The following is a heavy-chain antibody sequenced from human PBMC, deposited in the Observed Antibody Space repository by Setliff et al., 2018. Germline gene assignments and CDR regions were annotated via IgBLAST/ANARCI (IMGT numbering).Heavy chain of an antibody. CDR2: VHYNGET. CDR1: GASISSHY. Sequence: PSETLSLTCTVSGASISSHYWSWIRQATGKGLQWIAYVHYNGETNYNPSLKSRVLISVDTSKNQLSLRVTSVTAADTAVYYCARGSTGADDPWGPGTLVTVSS. J-gene: IGHJ5*02. V-gene: IGHV4-59*11. CDR3: ARGSTGADDP. D-gene: IGHD7-27*01.